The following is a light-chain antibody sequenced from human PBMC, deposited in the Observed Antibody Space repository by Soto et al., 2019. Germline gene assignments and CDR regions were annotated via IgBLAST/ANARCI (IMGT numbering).Light chain of an antibody. CDR1: QSVSSY. Sequence: EIVLTQSPATLSLSPGERATLSCRASQSVSSYLAWYQQKPGQAPRLLIYDASNRATGIPARFSGSGAGTDFTLTISSLEAEDFAVDYCQQRSNWPPTWTFGQGTKVEIK. CDR3: QQRSNWPPTWT. CDR2: DAS. J-gene: IGKJ1*01. V-gene: IGKV3-11*01.